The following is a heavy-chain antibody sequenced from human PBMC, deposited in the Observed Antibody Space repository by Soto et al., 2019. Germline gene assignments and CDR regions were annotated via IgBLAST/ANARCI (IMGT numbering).Heavy chain of an antibody. V-gene: IGHV4-31*03. CDR3: ATVRWELHDAFDI. Sequence: QVQLQESGPGLVKPSQTLSLTCTVSGGSISTGGYYWSWIRQHPGRGLEWIGYTYHSGMTFSNPSLQSRFAISIDTSKNKSSLKLSSVTAADTAVYYCATVRWELHDAFDIWGQGTMVSVSS. CDR1: GGSISTGGYY. J-gene: IGHJ3*02. D-gene: IGHD1-26*01. CDR2: TYHSGMT.